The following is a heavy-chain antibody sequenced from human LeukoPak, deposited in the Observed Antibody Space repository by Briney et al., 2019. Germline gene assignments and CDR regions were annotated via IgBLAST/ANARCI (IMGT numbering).Heavy chain of an antibody. CDR3: ARERYSSSSHAFDI. CDR1: GYTFTGYY. Sequence: ASVKVSCKASGYTFTGYYIHWVRQAPGQGLEWMGGIIPIFGTANYAQKFQGRVTITADKSTSTAYMELSSLRSEDTAVYYCARERYSSSSHAFDIWGQGTMVTVSS. D-gene: IGHD6-13*01. V-gene: IGHV1-69*06. J-gene: IGHJ3*02. CDR2: IIPIFGTA.